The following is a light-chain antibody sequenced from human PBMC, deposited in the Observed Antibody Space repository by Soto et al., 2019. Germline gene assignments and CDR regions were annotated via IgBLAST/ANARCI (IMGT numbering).Light chain of an antibody. CDR1: SSDVGSYKL. CDR3: CSYAGTV. V-gene: IGLV2-23*01. Sequence: QSALTQPASVSGSPGQSITISCNGTSSDVGSYKLVSWYQQHPGKAPKLMIYEGSKRPSGVSNRFSGSKSGNTASLTISGLQAEDEADYYCCSYAGTVFGGGTKLTVL. J-gene: IGLJ2*01. CDR2: EGS.